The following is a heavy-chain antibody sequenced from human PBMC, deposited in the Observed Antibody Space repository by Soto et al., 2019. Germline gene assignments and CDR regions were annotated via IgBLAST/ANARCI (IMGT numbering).Heavy chain of an antibody. CDR1: GDSMNNFY. CDR3: AKYRRTAAEGYTLDY. CDR2: IFYTGST. D-gene: IGHD6-13*01. V-gene: IGHV4-59*01. J-gene: IGHJ4*02. Sequence: PSETLSLTCTVSGDSMNNFYWSWIRQPPGKTLEWIGNIFYTGSTTYNPSLESRITMSVDTSKNQFPLRLSSVSAADTAVYFCAKYRRTAAEGYTLDYWGRGTLVTVSS.